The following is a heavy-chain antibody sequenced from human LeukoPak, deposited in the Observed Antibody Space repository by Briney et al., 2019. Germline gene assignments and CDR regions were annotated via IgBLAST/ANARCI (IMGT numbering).Heavy chain of an antibody. CDR3: ARDRGNDYLDS. Sequence: GRSLRLSCGVSGVSLSSHGMHWVRQAPGKGLEWITLRGRFTVSRDNSKNTLYLQINSLRAEDTAVYYCARDRGNDYLDSRGQGTLVTVSS. J-gene: IGHJ4*02. CDR1: GVSLSSHG. V-gene: IGHV3-33*05.